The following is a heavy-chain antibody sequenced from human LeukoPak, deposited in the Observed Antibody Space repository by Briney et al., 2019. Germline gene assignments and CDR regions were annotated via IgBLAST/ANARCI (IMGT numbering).Heavy chain of an antibody. J-gene: IGHJ5*02. D-gene: IGHD3-10*01. V-gene: IGHV4-34*01. Sequence: SETLSLTCAVYGGSFSGYYWSWLRQPPGKGLEWIGEINHSGSTNYNPSLKSRVTISVDTSKNQFSLKLSSVTAADTAVYYCARTRHDYYGSGSYYYGGQKTRLNWFDPWGQGTLVTVSS. CDR1: GGSFSGYY. CDR3: ARTRHDYYGSGSYYYGGQKTRLNWFDP. CDR2: INHSGST.